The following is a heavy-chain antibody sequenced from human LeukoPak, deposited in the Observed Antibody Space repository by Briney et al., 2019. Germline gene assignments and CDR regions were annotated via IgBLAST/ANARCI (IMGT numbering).Heavy chain of an antibody. Sequence: SQTLSLTCTVSGGSISSGSYYWSWIRQPAGKGLEWIGHIYTSGSTNYNPSLKSRVTISVDTSKNQFSLKLSSVTATDTAVYYCARGGPYCSGGGCYSRTSNWFDPWGQGTLVTVSS. CDR2: IYTSGST. D-gene: IGHD2-15*01. V-gene: IGHV4-61*09. J-gene: IGHJ5*02. CDR3: ARGGPYCSGGGCYSRTSNWFDP. CDR1: GGSISSGSYY.